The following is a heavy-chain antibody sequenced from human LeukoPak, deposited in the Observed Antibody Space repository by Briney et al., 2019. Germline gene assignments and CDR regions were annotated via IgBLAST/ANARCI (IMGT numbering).Heavy chain of an antibody. CDR1: GFTFSSYG. Sequence: GSLRLSCAASGFTFSSYGMHWVRQAPGKGLEWVAVISYDGSNKYYADSVKGRFTISRDNSKNTLYLQMNSLRAEDTAVYYCAKGLDLGAFDIWGQGTMVTVSS. V-gene: IGHV3-30*18. CDR3: AKGLDLGAFDI. CDR2: ISYDGSNK. D-gene: IGHD7-27*01. J-gene: IGHJ3*02.